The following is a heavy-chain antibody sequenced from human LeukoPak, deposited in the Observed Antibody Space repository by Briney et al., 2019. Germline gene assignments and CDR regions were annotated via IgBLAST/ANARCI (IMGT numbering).Heavy chain of an antibody. V-gene: IGHV4-39*02. Sequence: AETLSLTCTVSGGTISSSRYYWGWIRQPPGKGLEWIGRMYYSGSTYYNPSLKSRVTISVDTSKNQFSLKLSSVTAADTAVYYCAREYCGGDCYSPLYFDYWGQGTLVTVSS. J-gene: IGHJ4*02. CDR1: GGTISSSRYY. CDR2: MYYSGST. D-gene: IGHD2-21*02. CDR3: AREYCGGDCYSPLYFDY.